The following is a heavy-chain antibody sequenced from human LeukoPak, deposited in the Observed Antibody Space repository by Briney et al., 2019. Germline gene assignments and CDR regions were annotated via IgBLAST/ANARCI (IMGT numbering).Heavy chain of an antibody. D-gene: IGHD3-22*01. J-gene: IGHJ4*02. CDR3: VRQGGTMIVVVITPLYFDY. V-gene: IGHV3-35*01. CDR2: VSWNGSRT. Sequence: GGSLRLSYAASGFTFSNYEMNWVHQAPGKRLEWVSGVSWNGSRTHYADSVKGRFIISRDNSRNTLYLQTNSLRAEDTAVYYCVRQGGTMIVVVITPLYFDYWGQGTLVTVSS. CDR1: GFTFSNYE.